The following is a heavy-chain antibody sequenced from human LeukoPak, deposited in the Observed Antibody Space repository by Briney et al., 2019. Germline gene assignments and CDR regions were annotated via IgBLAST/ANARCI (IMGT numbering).Heavy chain of an antibody. CDR1: GGSISSDDYY. J-gene: IGHJ4*02. V-gene: IGHV4-30-4*08. Sequence: TSQTLSLTCTVSGGSISSDDYYWSWNRQRPGKGLEWIGYIYDSGSTYYNPSINRRTILSVDTYKYQFSLMQSSATAADPAEHYCARATWELLQFDYWGQGTLVTGSS. D-gene: IGHD1-26*01. CDR3: ARATWELLQFDY. CDR2: IYDSGST.